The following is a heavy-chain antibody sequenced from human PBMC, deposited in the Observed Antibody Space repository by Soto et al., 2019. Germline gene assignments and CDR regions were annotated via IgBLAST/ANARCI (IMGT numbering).Heavy chain of an antibody. CDR1: GFTFSSYA. CDR3: ANHDYGRNSHQC. Sequence: EVQLLKSGGGLVQPGGSLRLSCAASGFTFSSYAMSWVRQAPGKGLEWVSAISDSGGSTYYADSVKGRFTISRDNSKNTLYLQMNSLRAEDTAVYYCANHDYGRNSHQCWGQGTLVTVSS. V-gene: IGHV3-23*01. D-gene: IGHD4-17*01. J-gene: IGHJ4*02. CDR2: ISDSGGST.